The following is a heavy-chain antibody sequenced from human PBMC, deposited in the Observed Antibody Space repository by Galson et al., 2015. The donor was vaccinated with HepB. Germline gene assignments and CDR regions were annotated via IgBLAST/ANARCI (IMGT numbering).Heavy chain of an antibody. CDR2: ISSSSSTI. D-gene: IGHD3-22*01. Sequence: SLRLSCAASGFTFSSYSMNWVRQAPGKGLEWISYISSSSSTIYYADSVKGRFTISRDNAKNSLYLQMNSLRDEDTAVYYCARDTSNYYDSPGAFDIWGQGTMVTVSS. CDR3: ARDTSNYYDSPGAFDI. V-gene: IGHV3-48*02. J-gene: IGHJ3*02. CDR1: GFTFSSYS.